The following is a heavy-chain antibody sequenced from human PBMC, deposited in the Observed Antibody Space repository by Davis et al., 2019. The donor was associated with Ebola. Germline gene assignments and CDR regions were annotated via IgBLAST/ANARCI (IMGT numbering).Heavy chain of an antibody. J-gene: IGHJ4*02. CDR2: ISYDGSNK. Sequence: GGSLRLSCAASGFTFSSYGMHWVRQAPGKGLEWVAVISYDGSNKYYADSVKGRFTISRDNSKNTLYLQMNSLRAEDTAVYYCAKDTARLLWFGECDYWGQGTLVTVSS. CDR3: AKDTARLLWFGECDY. V-gene: IGHV3-30*18. D-gene: IGHD3-10*01. CDR1: GFTFSSYG.